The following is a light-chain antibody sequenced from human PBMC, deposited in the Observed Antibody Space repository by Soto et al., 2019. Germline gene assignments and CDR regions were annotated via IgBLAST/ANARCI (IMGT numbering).Light chain of an antibody. J-gene: IGKJ2*01. Sequence: EIVLTQSPAPLSLSPGERATLSCGAIQSVSSTYLAWYQQKPGLAPRPLIYDASSRATGIPDRFSGSGSGTDFTLTISRLEPEDFAVYYCQQYGSSSYTFGQGTKLEIK. V-gene: IGKV3D-20*01. CDR2: DAS. CDR1: QSVSSTY. CDR3: QQYGSSSYT.